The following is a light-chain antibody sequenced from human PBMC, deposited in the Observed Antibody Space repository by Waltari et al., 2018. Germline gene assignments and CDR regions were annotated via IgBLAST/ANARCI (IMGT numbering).Light chain of an antibody. J-gene: IGLJ2*01. CDR1: SSDVGGSNY. Sequence: QSALPPPRSVSGSPGPSVTIPCTGPSSDVGGSNYLSWYQQHPGKAPQLMIYDVSKRPSGVPDRFAGSKSGNTASLTISGLQAEDEADYYCCSYAGSYTEVFGGGTKLTVL. CDR2: DVS. V-gene: IGLV2-11*01. CDR3: CSYAGSYTEV.